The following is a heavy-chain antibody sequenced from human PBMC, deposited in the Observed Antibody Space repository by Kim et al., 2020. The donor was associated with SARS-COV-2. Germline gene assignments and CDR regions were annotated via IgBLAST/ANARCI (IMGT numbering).Heavy chain of an antibody. CDR2: INHSGST. D-gene: IGHD3-16*01. CDR3: ARGLWSFRGYYFDY. CDR1: GGSFSGYY. J-gene: IGHJ4*02. V-gene: IGHV4-34*01. Sequence: SETLSLTCAVYGGSFSGYYWSWIRQPPGKGLEWIGEINHSGSTNYNPSLKSRVTISVDTSKNQFSLKLSSVTAADTAVYYCARGLWSFRGYYFDYWGQGTLVTVSS.